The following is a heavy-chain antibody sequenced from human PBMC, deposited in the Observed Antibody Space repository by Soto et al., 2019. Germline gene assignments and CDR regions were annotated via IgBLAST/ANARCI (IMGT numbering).Heavy chain of an antibody. Sequence: QLQLQESGSGLVKPSQTLSLTCAVSGGSISSGGYSWSWIRQPPGKGLEWIVYIYPSGSTYYNPSLQRRVPISVDRSKNQFSLKLSSVTAADTAVYYCARAMTTVTTIDYWGQGTLVTVSS. CDR2: IYPSGST. D-gene: IGHD4-17*01. V-gene: IGHV4-30-2*01. CDR3: ARAMTTVTTIDY. CDR1: GGSISSGGYS. J-gene: IGHJ4*02.